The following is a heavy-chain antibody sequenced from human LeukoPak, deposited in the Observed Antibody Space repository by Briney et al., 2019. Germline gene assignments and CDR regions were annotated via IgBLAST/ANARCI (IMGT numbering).Heavy chain of an antibody. Sequence: GGSLRLSCSASGFTLSNYAMYWVRQPPGKGLKCVSGISRIGGDTYYADSVKGRFTISRDNSKNTLYLQMSSLRPEGTAMYYCVKAPLPGAVPIEIWGQGTMVTVSS. CDR2: ISRIGGDT. CDR1: GFTLSNYA. CDR3: VKAPLPGAVPIEI. J-gene: IGHJ3*02. D-gene: IGHD3-16*01. V-gene: IGHV3-64D*06.